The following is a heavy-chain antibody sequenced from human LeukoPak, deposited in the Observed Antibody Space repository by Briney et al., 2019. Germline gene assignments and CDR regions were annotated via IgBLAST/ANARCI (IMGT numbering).Heavy chain of an antibody. CDR2: IKQDGSDK. D-gene: IGHD1-1*01. J-gene: IGHJ4*02. CDR1: GFTFSSYS. Sequence: GGSLRLSCAASGFTFSSYSMNWVRQAPGKGLEWVGNIKQDGSDKYYVDSVKGRFTISRDNAKNSLYLQMNSLRAEDTAVYYCARDESAVPTYRFDYWGQGTLVTVSS. CDR3: ARDESAVPTYRFDY. V-gene: IGHV3-7*03.